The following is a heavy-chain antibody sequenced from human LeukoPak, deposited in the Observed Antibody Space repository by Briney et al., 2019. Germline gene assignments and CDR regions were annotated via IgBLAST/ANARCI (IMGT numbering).Heavy chain of an antibody. J-gene: IGHJ5*02. D-gene: IGHD3-10*01. CDR3: ARETYYYGSGSYRGKNWFDP. CDR2: IDSSSNYI. Sequence: GGSLRLSCEASGFTFSGYSMNWVRQAPGKGLEWVSSIDSSSNYIYYADSLKGRFTISRDNAKNSLYLQMNSLRAEDTAVYYCARETYYYGSGSYRGKNWFDPWGQGTLVTVSS. CDR1: GFTFSGYS. V-gene: IGHV3-21*01.